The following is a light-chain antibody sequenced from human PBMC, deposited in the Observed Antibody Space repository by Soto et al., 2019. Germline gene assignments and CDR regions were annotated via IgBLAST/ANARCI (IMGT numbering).Light chain of an antibody. J-gene: IGLJ1*01. CDR2: DVS. CDR3: SSHTSSSTTV. V-gene: IGLV2-14*01. Sequence: QSALTQPASVSGSPGQSITISCTGTSSDVGGYNYVSWYQQHPGKAPKLMIYDVSNRPSGVSNRFSGSKSGNTASLTISGLQAEDEADYYCSSHTSSSTTVFGTGTKVTVL. CDR1: SSDVGGYNY.